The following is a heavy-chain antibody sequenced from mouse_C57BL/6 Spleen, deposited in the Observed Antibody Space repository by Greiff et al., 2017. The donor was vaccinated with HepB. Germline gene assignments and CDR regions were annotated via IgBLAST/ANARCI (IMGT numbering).Heavy chain of an antibody. J-gene: IGHJ2*01. D-gene: IGHD1-1*01. Sequence: QVQLQQSGAELVRPGASVKLSCKASGYTFTDYYINWVKQRPGQGLEWIARIYPGSGNTYYNEKFKGKATLTAEKSSSTAYMQLSSLTSEDSAVYFCAREGDYYGSGGYWGQGTTLTVSS. CDR1: GYTFTDYY. CDR3: AREGDYYGSGGY. V-gene: IGHV1-76*01. CDR2: IYPGSGNT.